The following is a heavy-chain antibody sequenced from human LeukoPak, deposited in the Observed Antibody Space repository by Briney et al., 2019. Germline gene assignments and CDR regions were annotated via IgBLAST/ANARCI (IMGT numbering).Heavy chain of an antibody. V-gene: IGHV1-8*01. J-gene: IGHJ6*03. CDR2: MNPNSGST. CDR3: ARVGGAPYYDFWSGYQGYSYGAYYYYMDV. CDR1: GYTFTSSD. Sequence: ASVKVSCKASGYTFTSSDINWVRQATGQGLEWMGWMNPNSGSTGYAQKFQGRVTMTRNTSISTAYMELSSLRSEDTAVYYCARVGGAPYYDFWSGYQGYSYGAYYYYMDVWGKGTTVTVSS. D-gene: IGHD3-3*01.